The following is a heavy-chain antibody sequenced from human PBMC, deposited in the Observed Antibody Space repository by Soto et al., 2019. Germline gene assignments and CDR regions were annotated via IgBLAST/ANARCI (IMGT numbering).Heavy chain of an antibody. Sequence: GWSLRLSCVASGIAFSRYGMHWVRQAPGKGLEWLALIWHDGSDKYYADSVKGRFTISRDNSKDTAYLQINSLRPDDTAMYFCAKVMTEYSGVAIDYWGQGTLVTAS. V-gene: IGHV3-30*02. D-gene: IGHD6-6*01. J-gene: IGHJ4*02. CDR1: GIAFSRYG. CDR2: IWHDGSDK. CDR3: AKVMTEYSGVAIDY.